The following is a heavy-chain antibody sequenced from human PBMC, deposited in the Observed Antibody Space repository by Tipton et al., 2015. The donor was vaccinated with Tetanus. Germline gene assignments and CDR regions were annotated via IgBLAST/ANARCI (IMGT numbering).Heavy chain of an antibody. CDR3: ARWTASGKGAFDI. D-gene: IGHD3/OR15-3a*01. CDR1: GGSISSFY. V-gene: IGHV4-4*08. Sequence: LRLSCTVSGGSISSFYWTWIRQPPGKGLEWIGYIFDTGSTNYNPSLKSRVTISEDTSKNQFSLKLSSVIAADTAMYYCARWTASGKGAFDIWGQGTMVTVSS. CDR2: IFDTGST. J-gene: IGHJ3*02.